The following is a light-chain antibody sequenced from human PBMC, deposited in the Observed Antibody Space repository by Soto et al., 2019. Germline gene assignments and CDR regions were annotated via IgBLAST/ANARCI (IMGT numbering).Light chain of an antibody. CDR1: QSINSE. J-gene: IGKJ1*01. V-gene: IGKV3-15*01. Sequence: EIVMTQSPATLSLSPGERAALSCRASQSINSELAWYQQKPGQPPRLLIYGASTRATGVPARFTGSESGSEFTLTISGLQSEDFAVYYCQQSYSTPWTFGQGTKVEIK. CDR3: QQSYSTPWT. CDR2: GAS.